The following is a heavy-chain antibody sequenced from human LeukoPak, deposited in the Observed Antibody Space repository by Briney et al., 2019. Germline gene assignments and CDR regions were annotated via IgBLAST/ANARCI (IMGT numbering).Heavy chain of an antibody. CDR1: GGSISSSSNY. CDR3: ARHRDYGGNSDY. Sequence: SETLSLTCTVSGGSISSSSNYWGWIRQPPGKGLEWIGSIYYSGTTYYNPSLKSRVTISVDTSKNQFSLRLNSVTAADTAVYYCARHRDYGGNSDYWGQGTLVTVSS. D-gene: IGHD4-23*01. J-gene: IGHJ4*02. CDR2: IYYSGTT. V-gene: IGHV4-39*01.